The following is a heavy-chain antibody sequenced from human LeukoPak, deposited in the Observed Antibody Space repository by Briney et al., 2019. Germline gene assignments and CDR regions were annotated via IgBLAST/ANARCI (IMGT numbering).Heavy chain of an antibody. Sequence: GGSLRPSCAASGLTFSDFAMSWVRQPPGKGLEWVSAVSGGGRSTFYADSVKGRFIISRDDSKNTLYLQMNSLRAEDTAVYYCAKGGIALVRGSFDYWGQGTLVTVSS. D-gene: IGHD3-10*01. V-gene: IGHV3-23*01. CDR1: GLTFSDFA. CDR3: AKGGIALVRGSFDY. J-gene: IGHJ4*02. CDR2: VSGGGRST.